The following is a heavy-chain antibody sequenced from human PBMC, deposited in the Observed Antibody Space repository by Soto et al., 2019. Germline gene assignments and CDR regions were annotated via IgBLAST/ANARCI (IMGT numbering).Heavy chain of an antibody. D-gene: IGHD3-10*01. CDR3: ARGSGRYLDGSGTVSSGMDV. J-gene: IGHJ6*01. CDR1: GGSMNNYF. Sequence: QVRLQESGPGLVKPSGNMSLTCTVSGGSMNNYFWTWIRQTPGKGLEWIGYISYSGSTNYNPSLQSRLTMSLDKSKNQFSLNLRSVTAADTAIYFCARGSGRYLDGSGTVSSGMDVW. CDR2: ISYSGST. V-gene: IGHV4-59*01.